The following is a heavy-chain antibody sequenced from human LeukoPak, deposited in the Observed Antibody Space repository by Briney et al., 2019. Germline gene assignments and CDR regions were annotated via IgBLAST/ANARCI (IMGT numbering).Heavy chain of an antibody. CDR2: TYYRSKWYN. V-gene: IGHV6-1*01. CDR1: GDSVSSISVA. Sequence: SQTLSLTCAISGDSVSSISVAWNWIRQSPSRGLEWLGRTYYRSKWYNEYAISVKGRININPDPSKNQFSLQLNSVTPEDTAVYYCALARSEYHYGMDVWGQGATVTVSS. J-gene: IGHJ6*02. CDR3: ALARSEYHYGMDV.